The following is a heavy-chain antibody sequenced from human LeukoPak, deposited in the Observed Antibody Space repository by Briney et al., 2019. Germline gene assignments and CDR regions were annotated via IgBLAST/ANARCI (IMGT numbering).Heavy chain of an antibody. CDR3: AQLPATAMDFDY. Sequence: KSGGSLRLSCAASGFTFSSYSMNWVRQAPGKGLEWVSSISSSSSYIYYADSVKGRFTISRDNAKNSLYLQMNSLRAEDTAVYYCAQLPATAMDFDYWGQGTLVTVSS. J-gene: IGHJ4*02. D-gene: IGHD2-2*01. CDR2: ISSSSSYI. CDR1: GFTFSSYS. V-gene: IGHV3-21*01.